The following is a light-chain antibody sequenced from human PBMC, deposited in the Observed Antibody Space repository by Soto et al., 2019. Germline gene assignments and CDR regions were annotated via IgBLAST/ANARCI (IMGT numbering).Light chain of an antibody. Sequence: QSVLTQPPSASGTPGQRVTISCSGSSSNIGSNTVNWYQQLPGTAPKLHIYSNNQRPSGVPDRFSGSKSGTSASLAISGLHSEDEADYYCAAWDDSLNGHVFGGGTKLTVL. CDR2: SNN. J-gene: IGLJ3*02. V-gene: IGLV1-44*01. CDR3: AAWDDSLNGHV. CDR1: SSNIGSNT.